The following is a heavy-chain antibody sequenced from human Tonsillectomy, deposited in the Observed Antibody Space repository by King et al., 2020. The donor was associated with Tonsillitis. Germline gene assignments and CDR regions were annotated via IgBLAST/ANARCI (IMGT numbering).Heavy chain of an antibody. Sequence: VQLVKSGGGLVQSGGSLRLCCAASGFTFSTYAMSWVRQAPGKGLEWVSAISGAGGSTYYTDSVKGRFTISRDNSKNTLYLQMNSLRAEETAVYFCAKAPAESPGDAFDIWGQGTMVTVSS. J-gene: IGHJ3*02. D-gene: IGHD6-19*01. CDR2: ISGAGGST. V-gene: IGHV3-23*04. CDR1: GFTFSTYA. CDR3: AKAPAESPGDAFDI.